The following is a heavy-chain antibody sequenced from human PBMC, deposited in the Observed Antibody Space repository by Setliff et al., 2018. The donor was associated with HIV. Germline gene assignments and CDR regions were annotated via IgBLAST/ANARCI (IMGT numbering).Heavy chain of an antibody. J-gene: IGHJ4*02. V-gene: IGHV4-34*01. CDR3: ARRVVITTGSYYFDY. CDR1: GGTFSGHY. Sequence: PSETLSLTCAVYGGTFSGHYWSWIRQPPGQGLDWIGEIHPSGNTYYNPSLQSRVTISVDTSKNQFSLNLSSVTAADTAVYYCARRVVITTGSYYFDYWGQGTLVTVSS. CDR2: IHPSGNT. D-gene: IGHD3-22*01.